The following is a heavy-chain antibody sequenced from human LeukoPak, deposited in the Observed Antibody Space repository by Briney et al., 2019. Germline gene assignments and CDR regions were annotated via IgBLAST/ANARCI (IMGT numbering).Heavy chain of an antibody. Sequence: GGSLRLSCAASGFTFSSYAVSWVRQAPGKGLERVSGITASGDNTYYADSVKGRFNISRDNSKSTLYLQMNSLRAEDTAVYFCARSGYSSTWYLQNFELDYWGQGTLVTVSS. CDR2: ITASGDNT. CDR1: GFTFSSYA. CDR3: ARSGYSSTWYLQNFELDY. V-gene: IGHV3-23*01. D-gene: IGHD2-2*01. J-gene: IGHJ4*02.